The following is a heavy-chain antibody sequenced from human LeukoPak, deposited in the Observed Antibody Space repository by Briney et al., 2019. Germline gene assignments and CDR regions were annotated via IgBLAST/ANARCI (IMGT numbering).Heavy chain of an antibody. D-gene: IGHD4-23*01. CDR1: GGSISSYY. CDR3: ARGRPAVVTVFDS. J-gene: IGHJ4*02. CDR2: IYYSGST. Sequence: SETLSLTCTVSGGSISSYYWSWIRQPPGKGLEWIGYIYYSGSTNYNPSLKSRVTISEDTSKKQFSLKLTSVTPADTAVYYCARGRPAVVTVFDSWGQGTLVTVSS. V-gene: IGHV4-59*01.